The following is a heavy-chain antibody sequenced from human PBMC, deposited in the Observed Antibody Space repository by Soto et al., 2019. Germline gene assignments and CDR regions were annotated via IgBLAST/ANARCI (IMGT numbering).Heavy chain of an antibody. CDR1: GYNFASYW. V-gene: IGHV5-51*01. J-gene: IGHJ6*02. Sequence: GESLKISCKASGYNFASYWIGWVRQMPGKGLEWMGIISPGDSDTGYSPSFLGRVTISVDKSITTAYLQWSSLKASDTAMYYCAVPWYSDSPVSAMDVWGQGTTVTVSS. D-gene: IGHD6-13*01. CDR3: AVPWYSDSPVSAMDV. CDR2: ISPGDSDT.